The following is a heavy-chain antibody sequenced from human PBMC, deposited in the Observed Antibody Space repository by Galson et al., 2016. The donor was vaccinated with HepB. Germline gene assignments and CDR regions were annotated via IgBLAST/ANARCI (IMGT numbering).Heavy chain of an antibody. V-gene: IGHV3-33*01. CDR2: VWNAGDIH. J-gene: IGHJ1*01. CDR3: AGGRGQGSQLDS. CDR1: GFTFDTYG. Sequence: SLRLSCAVSGFTFDTYGIHWVRQAPGKRLQWVAVVWNAGDIHSYADSVKGRFTISRDKSKNMVFLHMDSLRVDDTALYYCAGGRGQGSQLDSWGQGTLVGVSS. D-gene: IGHD1-1*01.